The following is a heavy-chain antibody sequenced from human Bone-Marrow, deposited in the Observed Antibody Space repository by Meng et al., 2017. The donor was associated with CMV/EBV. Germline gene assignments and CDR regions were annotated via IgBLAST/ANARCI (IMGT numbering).Heavy chain of an antibody. CDR2: IIPILGIA. Sequence: SVKVSCKASGGTFSSYTINWVRQAPGQGLEWMGRIIPILGIANYAQKFQGRVTITTDESTSTAYMELSSLRSEDTAVYYCASLDGAAGTGYWGQGTLVTGSS. V-gene: IGHV1-69*02. D-gene: IGHD6-13*01. CDR1: GGTFSSYT. CDR3: ASLDGAAGTGY. J-gene: IGHJ4*02.